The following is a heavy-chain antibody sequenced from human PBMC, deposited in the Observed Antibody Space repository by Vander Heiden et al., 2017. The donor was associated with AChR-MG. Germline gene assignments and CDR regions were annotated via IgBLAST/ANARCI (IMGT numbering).Heavy chain of an antibody. CDR1: GGSVSSGSYY. D-gene: IGHD3-10*01. CDR3: ARGRTGISYYYYYGMDV. Sequence: QVQLQESGPGLGKPPETLSVTCTVSGGSVSSGSYYWSWIRQPPGKGLEWIGYSYYSGSTNYNPSLKSRVTISVDTSKNQFSLKLSSVTAADTAVYYCARGRTGISYYYYYGMDVWGQGTTVTVSS. V-gene: IGHV4-61*01. CDR2: SYYSGST. J-gene: IGHJ6*02.